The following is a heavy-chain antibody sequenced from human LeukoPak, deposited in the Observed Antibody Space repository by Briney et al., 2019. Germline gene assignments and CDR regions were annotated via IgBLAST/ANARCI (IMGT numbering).Heavy chain of an antibody. D-gene: IGHD3-22*01. CDR3: ARSFLKYYYDSSGLFDY. Sequence: PGGSLRLSCAASGFTFSSYEMNWVRQAPGKGLEWVSYISSSGSTIYYADSVKGRVTISRDNAKNSLYLQMNSLRAEDTAVYYCARSFLKYYYDSSGLFDYWGQGTLVTVSS. CDR1: GFTFSSYE. CDR2: ISSSGSTI. V-gene: IGHV3-48*03. J-gene: IGHJ4*02.